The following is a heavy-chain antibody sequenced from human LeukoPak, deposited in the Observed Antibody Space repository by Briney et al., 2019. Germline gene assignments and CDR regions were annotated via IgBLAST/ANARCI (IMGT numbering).Heavy chain of an antibody. CDR1: GGSFSGYY. CDR2: INHSGST. D-gene: IGHD4-23*01. J-gene: IGHJ4*02. V-gene: IGHV4-34*01. Sequence: PSETLSLTCAVYGGSFSGYYWSWSRQPPGKGLEWIGEINHSGSTNYNPSLKSRVTISVDTSKNQFSLKLTSVTAADTGVYYCARQGDGGRAYDHWGQGTQVTVSS. CDR3: ARQGDGGRAYDH.